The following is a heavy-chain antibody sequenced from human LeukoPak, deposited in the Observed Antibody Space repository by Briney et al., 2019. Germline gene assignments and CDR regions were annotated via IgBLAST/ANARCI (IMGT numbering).Heavy chain of an antibody. CDR3: AKGDTTWELPHDY. CDR2: ISGSGGIT. J-gene: IGHJ4*02. Sequence: GGSLRLSCAASGFTFSTYGMSWVRQAPGKGLEWVSAISGSGGITSYADSVKGRFTISRDNSKNTLYLQMNSLRAEDTAVYYCAKGDTTWELPHDYWGQGTLVTVSS. D-gene: IGHD1-26*01. CDR1: GFTFSTYG. V-gene: IGHV3-23*01.